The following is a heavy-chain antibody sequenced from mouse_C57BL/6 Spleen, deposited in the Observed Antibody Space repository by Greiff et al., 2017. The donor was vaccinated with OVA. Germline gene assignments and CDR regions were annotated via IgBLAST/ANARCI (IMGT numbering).Heavy chain of an antibody. CDR2: ISSGSSTI. J-gene: IGHJ2*01. Sequence: EVKLVESEGGLVQPGGSLKLSCAASGFTFSDYGMHWVRQAPEQGLEWVAYISSGSSTIYYADTVKGRFTISRDNAKNTLFLQMTSLRSEDTAMYYCARTGFDYWGQGTTLTVSS. D-gene: IGHD4-1*01. CDR1: GFTFSDYG. V-gene: IGHV5-17*01. CDR3: ARTGFDY.